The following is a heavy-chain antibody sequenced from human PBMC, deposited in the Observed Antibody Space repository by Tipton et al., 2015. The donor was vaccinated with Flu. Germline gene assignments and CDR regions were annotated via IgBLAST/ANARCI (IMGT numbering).Heavy chain of an antibody. Sequence: SLRLSCAVSGFTVSTSYMSWVRQPRGKGLEWVSIAYDDGRTYYADSVEGRFAISRDNSKNILYLQMNSLRADDTAVYFCARDEGGTYPDWGQGTLVTVSS. D-gene: IGHD1-14*01. J-gene: IGHJ4*02. CDR1: GFTVSTSY. V-gene: IGHV3-53*01. CDR2: AYDDGRT. CDR3: ARDEGGTYPD.